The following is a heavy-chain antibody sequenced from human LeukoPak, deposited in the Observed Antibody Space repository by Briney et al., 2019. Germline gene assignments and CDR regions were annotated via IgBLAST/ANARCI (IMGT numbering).Heavy chain of an antibody. D-gene: IGHD3-22*01. V-gene: IGHV4-34*01. Sequence: PSETLSLTCGFYGGSFSSYYWSWIRQPPGKGLEWIGEINHSGSTNYNPSLKSRVTISVDTSKNQFSLKLSSVTAADTAVYYCAKMGVGEDYSDSGTYYGDYWGQGTLVTVSS. CDR2: INHSGST. J-gene: IGHJ4*02. CDR3: AKMGVGEDYSDSGTYYGDY. CDR1: GGSFSSYY.